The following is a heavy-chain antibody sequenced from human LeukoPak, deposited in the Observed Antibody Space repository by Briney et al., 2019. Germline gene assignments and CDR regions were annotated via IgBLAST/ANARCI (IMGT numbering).Heavy chain of an antibody. D-gene: IGHD6-6*01. CDR1: GFTFSSYW. V-gene: IGHV3-7*01. CDR3: ARGSIAARGDFDY. Sequence: GGSLRLSCAASGFTFSSYWMSWVRQAPGKGLEWVANIKQDGSEENFVDSVKGRFTISRDNAKKSLYLQMNSLRAEDTAVYYCARGSIAARGDFDYWGQGTLVTVSS. J-gene: IGHJ4*02. CDR2: IKQDGSEE.